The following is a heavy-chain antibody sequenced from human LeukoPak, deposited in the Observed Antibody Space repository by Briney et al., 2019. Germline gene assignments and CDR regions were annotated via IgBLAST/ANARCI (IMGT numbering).Heavy chain of an antibody. D-gene: IGHD1-26*01. J-gene: IGHJ5*02. V-gene: IGHV4-61*02. CDR3: ARGRGGRYENWFDP. CDR1: GGSVRRGNYY. CDR2: IYTSGTT. Sequence: SETLSLTCTVSGGSVRRGNYYWTWTRQPAGSGLEWIGRIYTSGTTDYNPSLRTRVTISVDASRNQFSLNLSSVTAADTAVYYCARGRGGRYENWFDPWGQGTLVTVSS.